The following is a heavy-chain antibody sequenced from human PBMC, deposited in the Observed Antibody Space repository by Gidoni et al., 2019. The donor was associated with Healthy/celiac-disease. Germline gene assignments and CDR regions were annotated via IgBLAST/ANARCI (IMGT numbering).Heavy chain of an antibody. D-gene: IGHD6-13*01. CDR3: AKGPDEQQLEDY. CDR2: ISGSGGST. V-gene: IGHV3-23*01. CDR1: GFTFSSYA. J-gene: IGHJ4*02. Sequence: EVQLLESGGGLVQPGGSLSISCAASGFTFSSYAMSWVRQAPGKGLEWVSAISGSGGSTYYADSVKGRFTISRDNSKNTLYLQMNSLRAEDTAVYYCAKGPDEQQLEDYWGQGTLVTVSS.